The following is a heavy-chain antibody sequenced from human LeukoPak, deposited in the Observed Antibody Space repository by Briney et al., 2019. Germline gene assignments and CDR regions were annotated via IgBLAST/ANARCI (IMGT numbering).Heavy chain of an antibody. J-gene: IGHJ4*02. D-gene: IGHD6-19*01. CDR2: IRYDGSNK. Sequence: GGSPRLSCAASGFTFSSYGMHWVRQAPGKGLEWVAFIRYDGSNKYYADSVKGRFTISRDNSKNTLYLQMNSLRAEDTAVYYCAKDAAVALYYFDYWGQGTLVTVSS. V-gene: IGHV3-30*02. CDR3: AKDAAVALYYFDY. CDR1: GFTFSSYG.